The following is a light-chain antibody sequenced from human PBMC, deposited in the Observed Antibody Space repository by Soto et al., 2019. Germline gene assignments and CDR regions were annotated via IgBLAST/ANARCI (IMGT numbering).Light chain of an antibody. Sequence: QSALTQPPSASGSLGQSVTISCTGTSSDIGDYNYVSWYQQHPGKAPRLIIYEVGKRPSGVPDRFSASKSGNTASLTVAGLQSEDEAYYYCATWDDSLNGGVFGGGTKLTVL. CDR3: ATWDDSLNGGV. CDR1: SSDIGDYNY. V-gene: IGLV2-8*01. CDR2: EVG. J-gene: IGLJ3*02.